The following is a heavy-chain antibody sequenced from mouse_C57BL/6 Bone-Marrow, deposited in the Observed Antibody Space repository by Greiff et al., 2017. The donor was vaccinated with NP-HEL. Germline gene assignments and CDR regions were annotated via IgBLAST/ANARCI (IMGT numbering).Heavy chain of an antibody. CDR2: IDPANGNT. Sequence: EVQLQQSVAELVRPGASVKLSCTASGFNIKNTYMHWVKQRPEQGLEWIGRIDPANGNTKYAPKFQGTATITADTSSNTAYLQLSSLTSEDTAIYYCARSRVTTVVSFDYWGQGTTLTVSS. V-gene: IGHV14-3*01. D-gene: IGHD1-1*01. CDR3: ARSRVTTVVSFDY. CDR1: GFNIKNTY. J-gene: IGHJ2*01.